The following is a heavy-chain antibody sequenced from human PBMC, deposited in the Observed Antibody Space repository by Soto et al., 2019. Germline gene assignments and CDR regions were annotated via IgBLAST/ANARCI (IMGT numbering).Heavy chain of an antibody. V-gene: IGHV3-11*05. Sequence: QVQLVESGGDLVKPGGSLRLSCAASGFIFSDYYMIWIRQAPGKGLEWVSYISSSSSYTKYADSVKGRFTLSRDNAKNSLYLQMNSLRAEDTAMYYCTRVSCRSSTTCYWYFDLWGRGALVTVSS. J-gene: IGHJ2*01. CDR3: TRVSCRSSTTCYWYFDL. D-gene: IGHD2-2*01. CDR1: GFIFSDYY. CDR2: ISSSSSYT.